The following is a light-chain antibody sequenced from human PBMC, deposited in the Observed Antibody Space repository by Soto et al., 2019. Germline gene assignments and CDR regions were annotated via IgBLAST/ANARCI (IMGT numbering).Light chain of an antibody. CDR2: GAS. J-gene: IGKJ5*01. CDR3: HSRA. V-gene: IGKV3-15*01. Sequence: EIVMTQSPATLSVSPGGGATLSCRASQSVSTNVAWYQQKPGQAPRLLIYGASTRATGIPARFSGSGSGTEFTLTISRLQPDDFATYFCHSRAFGQGTRLEIK. CDR1: QSVSTN.